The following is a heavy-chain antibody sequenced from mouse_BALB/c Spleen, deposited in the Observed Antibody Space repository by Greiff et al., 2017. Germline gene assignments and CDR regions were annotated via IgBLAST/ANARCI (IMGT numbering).Heavy chain of an antibody. D-gene: IGHD1-2*01. Sequence: VQLQQSAAELARPGASVKMSCKASGYTFTSYTMHWVKQRPGQGLEWIGYINPSSGYTEYNQKFKDKTTLTADKSSSTAYMQLSSLTSEDSAVYYCARGSLLREDYWGQGTTLTVSS. CDR2: INPSSGYT. CDR1: GYTFTSYT. CDR3: ARGSLLREDY. J-gene: IGHJ2*01. V-gene: IGHV1-4*02.